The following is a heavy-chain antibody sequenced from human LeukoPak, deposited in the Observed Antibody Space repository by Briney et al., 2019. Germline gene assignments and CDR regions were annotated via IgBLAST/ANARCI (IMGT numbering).Heavy chain of an antibody. CDR2: IKQDGGEK. CDR3: ARDGRPLDY. J-gene: IGHJ4*02. V-gene: IGHV3-7*03. Sequence: GGSLRLSCADSGITFSSYWMSWVRQAPGKGLEWVANIKQDGGEKYYVDSVKGRFTISRDNAKNSLYLQMNNLRVEDTAVYYCARDGRPLDYWGQGTLVAVSS. CDR1: GITFSSYW.